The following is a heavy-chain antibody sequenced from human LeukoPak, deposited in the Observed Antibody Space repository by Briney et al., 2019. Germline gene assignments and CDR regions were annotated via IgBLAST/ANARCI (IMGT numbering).Heavy chain of an antibody. D-gene: IGHD1-1*01. V-gene: IGHV3-23*01. J-gene: IGHJ4*02. CDR1: GFTFSSYA. Sequence: GGSLRLSCAASGFTFSSYAMSWVRQAPGKGLEWVSAISGSGGSTYYADSVKGRFTISRDNSKSTLYLQMNSLRVEDTAMYFCAREDDPKPKYDYWGQGTLVTVSS. CDR2: ISGSGGST. CDR3: AREDDPKPKYDY.